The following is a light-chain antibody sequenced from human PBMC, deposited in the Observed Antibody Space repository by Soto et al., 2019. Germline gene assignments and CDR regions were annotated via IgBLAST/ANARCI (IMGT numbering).Light chain of an antibody. CDR1: SSDVGGYNY. V-gene: IGLV2-14*01. Sequence: QSALTQPPSVSGSPGQSITISCTGTSSDVGGYNYVSWYQQHPGKAPKLMIYDVSNRPSGVSNRFSGSKSGNTASLTISGLQAEDEADYYCSSYTSSSLVFGGGTKLTVL. CDR3: SSYTSSSLV. J-gene: IGLJ2*01. CDR2: DVS.